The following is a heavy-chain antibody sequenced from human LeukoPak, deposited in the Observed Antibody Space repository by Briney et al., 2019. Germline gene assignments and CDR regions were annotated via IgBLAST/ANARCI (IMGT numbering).Heavy chain of an antibody. V-gene: IGHV3-9*03. J-gene: IGHJ3*02. D-gene: IGHD6-19*01. CDR2: ISWNSGSI. CDR1: GFTFDDYA. Sequence: PGGSLRLSCAASGFTFDDYAMHWVRQAPGKGLEWVSGISWNSGSIGYADSVKGRFTISRDNAKNSLYLQMNSLRAEDVALYYCATSSGWYGYAFDIWGQGTMVTVSS. CDR3: ATSSGWYGYAFDI.